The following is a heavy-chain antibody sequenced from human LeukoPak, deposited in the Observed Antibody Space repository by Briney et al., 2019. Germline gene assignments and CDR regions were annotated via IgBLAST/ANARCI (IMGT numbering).Heavy chain of an antibody. D-gene: IGHD6-19*01. CDR1: GFTFSSYG. Sequence: GGSLRLSCAASGFTFSSYGMHWVRQAPGKGLEWVAVISYDGSNKYYADSVKGRFTISRDNSKNTLYLQMNSLRAEDTAVYYCAKDRGIAVAGHDYWGQGTLVTVSS. CDR2: ISYDGSNK. CDR3: AKDRGIAVAGHDY. J-gene: IGHJ4*02. V-gene: IGHV3-30*18.